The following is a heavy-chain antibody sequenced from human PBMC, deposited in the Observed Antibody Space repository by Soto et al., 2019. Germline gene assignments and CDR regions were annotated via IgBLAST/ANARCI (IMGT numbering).Heavy chain of an antibody. CDR3: ARERGYCSGGSCYYMDV. J-gene: IGHJ6*03. CDR2: IWYDGSNK. D-gene: IGHD2-15*01. Sequence: GGSLRLSCAASGFTFSSYGMHWVRQAPGKGLEWVAVIWYDGSNKYYADSVKGRFTISSDNSKNTLYLQMNSLRAEDTAVYYCARERGYCSGGSCYYMDVWGKGTTVTVSS. CDR1: GFTFSSYG. V-gene: IGHV3-33*01.